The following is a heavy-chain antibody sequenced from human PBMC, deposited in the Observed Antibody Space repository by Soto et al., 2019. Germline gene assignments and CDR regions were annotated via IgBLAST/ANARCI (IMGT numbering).Heavy chain of an antibody. Sequence: PGGSLRLSCIDSGFTFDDHAMHWVRQAPGKGLEWVSRINSDGSSTSYADSVKGRFTISRDNAKNTLYLQMNSLRAEDTAVYYCARIVHGRYYFDYWGQGTLVTVSS. J-gene: IGHJ4*02. D-gene: IGHD2-15*01. CDR1: GFTFDDHA. V-gene: IGHV3-74*01. CDR2: INSDGSST. CDR3: ARIVHGRYYFDY.